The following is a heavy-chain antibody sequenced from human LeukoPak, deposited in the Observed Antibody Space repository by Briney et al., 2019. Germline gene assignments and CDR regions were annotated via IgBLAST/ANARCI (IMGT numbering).Heavy chain of an antibody. J-gene: IGHJ4*02. CDR3: ARVAGSWYAWGFDY. D-gene: IGHD6-13*01. CDR1: GFSINHYY. V-gene: IGHV3-11*04. Sequence: GGSLRLSCAASGFSINHYYMTWIRQTPGKGLDWVSAISGSGGNTYYADSVKGRFTISRDNAKNSLYLQMNSLRAEDTAVYYCARVAGSWYAWGFDYWGQGTLVTVSS. CDR2: ISGSGGNT.